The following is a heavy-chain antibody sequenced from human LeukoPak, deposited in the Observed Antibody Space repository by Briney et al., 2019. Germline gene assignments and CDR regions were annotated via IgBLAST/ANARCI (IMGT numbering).Heavy chain of an antibody. CDR2: INSDGSST. Sequence: GGSLRLSCAASGFTFSSYWMHWVRQAPGKGLVWVSRINSDGSSTSYADSVKGRFTISRDNAKNTLYLQMNSLRAEDTAVYYCARSAAAGRIVATFDYWGQGTLVTVSS. V-gene: IGHV3-74*01. D-gene: IGHD5-12*01. CDR3: ARSAAAGRIVATFDY. CDR1: GFTFSSYW. J-gene: IGHJ4*02.